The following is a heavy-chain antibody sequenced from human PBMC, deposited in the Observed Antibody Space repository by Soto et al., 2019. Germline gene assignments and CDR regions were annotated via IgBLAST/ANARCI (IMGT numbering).Heavy chain of an antibody. D-gene: IGHD6-13*01. J-gene: IGHJ6*02. CDR1: GFTFSSYG. CDR3: AKRNGYGGSWYPHGMDV. CDR2: ISYDGSNK. Sequence: GGSLRLSCAASGFTFSSYGMHWVRQAPGKGLEWVAVISYDGSNKYYADSVKGRFTISRDNSKNTLYLQMNSLRAEDTAVYYCAKRNGYGGSWYPHGMDVWGQGTTVTVSS. V-gene: IGHV3-30*18.